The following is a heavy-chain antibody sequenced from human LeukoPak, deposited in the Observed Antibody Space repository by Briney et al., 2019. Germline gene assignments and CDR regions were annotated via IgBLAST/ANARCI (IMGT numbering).Heavy chain of an antibody. D-gene: IGHD6-13*01. CDR2: ISGSSPST. J-gene: IGHJ4*02. CDR1: GFTFSSYA. V-gene: IGHV3-23*01. CDR3: AKGYASSWFLNYFDY. Sequence: GGSLRLSCAASGFTFSSYAVAWVRQAPGKGLEWVSAISGSSPSTYYADFVRGRFTISRDNSKNTLCLQMNSLRAEDTAVYYCAKGYASSWFLNYFDYWGQGTLVTVSS.